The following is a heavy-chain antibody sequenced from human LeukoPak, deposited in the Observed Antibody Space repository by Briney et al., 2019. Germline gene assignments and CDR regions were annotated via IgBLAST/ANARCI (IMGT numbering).Heavy chain of an antibody. J-gene: IGHJ6*02. CDR3: AKDPMSGRYFDWLSKDYGMDV. Sequence: GGPLRLSCAASGFTFSSYAMSWVRQAPGKGLEWVSAISGSGGSTYYADSVKGRFTISRDNSKNTLYLQMNSLRAEDTAVYYCAKDPMSGRYFDWLSKDYGMDVWGQGTTVTVSS. CDR2: ISGSGGST. CDR1: GFTFSSYA. D-gene: IGHD3-9*01. V-gene: IGHV3-23*01.